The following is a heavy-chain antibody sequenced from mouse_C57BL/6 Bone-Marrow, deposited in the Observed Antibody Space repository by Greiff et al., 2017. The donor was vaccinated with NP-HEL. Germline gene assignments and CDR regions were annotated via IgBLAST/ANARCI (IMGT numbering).Heavy chain of an antibody. CDR1: GYTFTDYY. J-gene: IGHJ3*01. CDR3: ARADYDYDWFAY. D-gene: IGHD2-4*01. CDR2: INPNNGGT. Sequence: VQLQQSGPELVKPGASVKISCKASGYTFTDYYMNWVKQSHGKSLEWIGDINPNNGGTSYNQKFKGKATLTVDKSSSTAYMELRSLTSEDSAVYYCARADYDYDWFAYGGQGTLVTVSA. V-gene: IGHV1-26*01.